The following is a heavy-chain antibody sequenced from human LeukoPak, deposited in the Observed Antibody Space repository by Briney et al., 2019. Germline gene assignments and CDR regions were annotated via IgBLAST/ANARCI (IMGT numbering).Heavy chain of an antibody. V-gene: IGHV3-43*02. CDR2: ISGDGGST. Sequence: GGSLRLSCAASGFTFDDYAMHWVRQAPGKGLEWVSLISGDGGSTYYADSVKGRFTISRDDSKNSLYLQMNSLRTEDTALYYCAKDLPEMATGRGSDYWGQGTLVTVSS. J-gene: IGHJ4*02. CDR1: GFTFDDYA. CDR3: AKDLPEMATGRGSDY. D-gene: IGHD5-24*01.